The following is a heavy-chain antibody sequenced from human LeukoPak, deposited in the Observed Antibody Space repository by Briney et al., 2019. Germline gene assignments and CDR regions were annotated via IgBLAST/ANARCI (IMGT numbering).Heavy chain of an antibody. CDR3: ARGWISDAFDI. D-gene: IGHD5-12*01. Sequence: GGPLRLSCAASGFTFDNYWKHWVRQAPGKGPVWVSRVNEDGSSVISADFVVGRFAMSRDNANCMLYLQMNRLRAEDRAVYYCARGWISDAFDIWGQGTRVTVSS. CDR2: VNEDGSSV. CDR1: GFTFDNYW. J-gene: IGHJ3*02. V-gene: IGHV3-74*01.